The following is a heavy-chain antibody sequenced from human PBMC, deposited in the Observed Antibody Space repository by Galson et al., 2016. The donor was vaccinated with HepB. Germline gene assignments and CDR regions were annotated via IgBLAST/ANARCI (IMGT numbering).Heavy chain of an antibody. J-gene: IGHJ4*02. Sequence: SLRLSCAASGFTFSSYSMNWVRQAPGKGLEWVSYISYSSTIYYADSVKGRFTISRDNAKNSLYLQMNSLGDEDTAVTYCATAYSSGWYFAYWGQGTLVTVSS. V-gene: IGHV3-48*02. CDR3: ATAYSSGWYFAY. D-gene: IGHD6-19*01. CDR2: ISYSSTI. CDR1: GFTFSSYS.